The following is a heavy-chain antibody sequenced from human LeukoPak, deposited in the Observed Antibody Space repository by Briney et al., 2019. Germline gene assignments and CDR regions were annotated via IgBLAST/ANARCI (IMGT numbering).Heavy chain of an antibody. CDR1: GFTFSSYG. V-gene: IGHV3-30*18. CDR2: ISYDGSNK. Sequence: GGSLRLSCAASGFTFSSYGMHWVRQAPGKGLEWVAVISYDGSNKYYADSVKGRFTISRDNSKDTLYLQMNSLRAEDTAVYYCAKHADYGDYVWEDWGQETLVTVSS. J-gene: IGHJ4*02. D-gene: IGHD4-17*01. CDR3: AKHADYGDYVWED.